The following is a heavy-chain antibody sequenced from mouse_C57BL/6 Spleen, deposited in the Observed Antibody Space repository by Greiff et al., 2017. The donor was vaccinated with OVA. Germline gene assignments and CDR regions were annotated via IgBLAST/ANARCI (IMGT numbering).Heavy chain of an antibody. Sequence: EVQLQESGGGLVKPGGSLKLSCAASGFTFSSYAMSWVRQTPEKRLEWVATISDGGSYTYYPDNVKGRFTISRDNSKNNLYLQMSHLKSEDTAMYYCARVWYPYYFDYWGQGTTLTVSS. CDR2: ISDGGSYT. CDR3: ARVWYPYYFDY. J-gene: IGHJ2*01. D-gene: IGHD2-1*01. V-gene: IGHV5-4*01. CDR1: GFTFSSYA.